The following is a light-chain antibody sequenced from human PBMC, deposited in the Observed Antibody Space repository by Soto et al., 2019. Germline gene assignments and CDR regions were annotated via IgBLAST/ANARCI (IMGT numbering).Light chain of an antibody. Sequence: EIVLTQSPATLSLSPGERATLSCRASQSVSSYLAWYQQKPGQAPRLLIYDASNRATGIPARFSGSGSGTDFTLTISSIEPGDFAVYYCQQRSNWPPRLTFGPGTKVDIK. V-gene: IGKV3-11*01. CDR2: DAS. CDR3: QQRSNWPPRLT. J-gene: IGKJ3*01. CDR1: QSVSSY.